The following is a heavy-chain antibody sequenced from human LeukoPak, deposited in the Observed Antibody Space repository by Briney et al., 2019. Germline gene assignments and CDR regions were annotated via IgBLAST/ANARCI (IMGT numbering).Heavy chain of an antibody. J-gene: IGHJ4*02. D-gene: IGHD6-19*01. V-gene: IGHV4-59*01. CDR3: ARVGSWYYFDY. Sequence: SETLSLTCTVSGGSISSYYWSWIRQPPGKGLEWIGYIYYSGSTNYNPSLKSRVTISRDMSKNQFSLKLTSVTAADTAMYYCARVGSWYYFDYWGQGILVTVSS. CDR1: GGSISSYY. CDR2: IYYSGST.